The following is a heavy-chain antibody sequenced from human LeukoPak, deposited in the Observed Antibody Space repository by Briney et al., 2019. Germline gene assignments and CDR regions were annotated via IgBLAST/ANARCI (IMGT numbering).Heavy chain of an antibody. Sequence: ASVKVSCKASGYTFSSYGISWVRQAPGQGLEGMGWISAYNYNTNYAQRLQGRVTMTTDTSTSTAYMELRSLRSDDTAVYYCARLGGYCSSTSCYCDYWGQGTLVTVSS. CDR2: ISAYNYNT. CDR1: GYTFSSYG. CDR3: ARLGGYCSSTSCYCDY. V-gene: IGHV1-18*01. D-gene: IGHD2-2*01. J-gene: IGHJ4*02.